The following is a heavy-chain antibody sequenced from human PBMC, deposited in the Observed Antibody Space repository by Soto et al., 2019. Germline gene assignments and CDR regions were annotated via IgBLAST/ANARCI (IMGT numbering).Heavy chain of an antibody. CDR3: ARDKDSGSGDI. Sequence: GASVKVSCKASGYTFTRYGMSWVRQAPGQGLEWMGWISAYTGNTNYAQKLKGRVTMTTDPSTSTAYMELRSLRSDDTAVYYCARDKDSGSGDIWGQGTMVTVSS. D-gene: IGHD1-26*01. V-gene: IGHV1-18*04. CDR2: ISAYTGNT. J-gene: IGHJ3*02. CDR1: GYTFTRYG.